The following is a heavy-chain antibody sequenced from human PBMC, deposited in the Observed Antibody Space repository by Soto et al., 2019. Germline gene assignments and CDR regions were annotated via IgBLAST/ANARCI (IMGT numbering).Heavy chain of an antibody. CDR1: GFTFSSYG. CDR2: ISYDGSNK. J-gene: IGHJ6*02. D-gene: IGHD1-26*01. CDR3: AKDVVVGATPGLGDHYYYYGMDV. V-gene: IGHV3-30*18. Sequence: GGSLRLSCAASGFTFSSYGMHWVRQAPGKGLEWVAVISYDGSNKYYADSVKGRFTISRDNSKNTLYLQMNSLRAEDTAVYYCAKDVVVGATPGLGDHYYYYGMDVWGQGTTVTVSS.